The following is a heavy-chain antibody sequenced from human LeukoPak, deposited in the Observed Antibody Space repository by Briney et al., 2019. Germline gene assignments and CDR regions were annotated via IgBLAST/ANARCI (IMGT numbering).Heavy chain of an antibody. CDR3: ARPLDTYSSSSLNFDY. D-gene: IGHD6-13*01. Sequence: GGSLRLSCAASGFTFSSYSMNWVRQAPGKGLEWVSSISSSSAYIYYADSVKGRFTISRDNAKNSLYLQMNSLRAEDTAVYYRARPLDTYSSSSLNFDYWGQGTLVTVSS. CDR2: ISSSSAYI. CDR1: GFTFSSYS. J-gene: IGHJ4*02. V-gene: IGHV3-21*01.